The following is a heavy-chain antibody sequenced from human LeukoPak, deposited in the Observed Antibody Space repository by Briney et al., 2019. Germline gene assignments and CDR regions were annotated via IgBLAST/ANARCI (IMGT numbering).Heavy chain of an antibody. Sequence: PGGSLRLSCAASGFSISSYWMNWVRQAPGEGLEWVANIKEDGSEKYYVDSVKGRFTISRDNVKNSLYLQMNSLRAEDTAVYYCASRGGWGQGTLATVSS. V-gene: IGHV3-7*03. CDR2: IKEDGSEK. J-gene: IGHJ4*02. CDR3: ASRGG. CDR1: GFSISSYW.